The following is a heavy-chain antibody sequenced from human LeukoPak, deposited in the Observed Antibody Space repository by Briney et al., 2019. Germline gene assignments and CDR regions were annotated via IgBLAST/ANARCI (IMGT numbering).Heavy chain of an antibody. CDR3: AKGGVIRGVGQDAFDI. J-gene: IGHJ3*02. CDR1: GFTFSAYA. CDR2: TSSSGGST. V-gene: IGHV3-23*01. D-gene: IGHD3-10*01. Sequence: GGSLRLSCAASGFTFSAYAISWVRQAPGKGLEWVSATSSSGGSTYYADSVKGRFTISRDNSKNTLYLQMNSLRAEDMAVYYCAKGGVIRGVGQDAFDIWGQGTMVTVSS.